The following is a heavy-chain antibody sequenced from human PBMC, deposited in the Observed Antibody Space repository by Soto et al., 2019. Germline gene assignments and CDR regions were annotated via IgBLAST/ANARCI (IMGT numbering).Heavy chain of an antibody. CDR2: TGYRSKWYN. Sequence: SQTLSLTCAISGDSISTSNVAWNWIRQSPSGGLEWLGRTGYRSKWYNDYAVSVKSRIIINPDTSRNQFSLQLNSMTPDDTAIYYCVRGKNSWLDSWGQGTLVTVSS. CDR3: VRGKNSWLDS. CDR1: GDSISTSNVA. J-gene: IGHJ5*01. V-gene: IGHV6-1*01.